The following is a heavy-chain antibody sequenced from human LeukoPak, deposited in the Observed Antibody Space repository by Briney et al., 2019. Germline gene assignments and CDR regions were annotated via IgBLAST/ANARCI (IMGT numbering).Heavy chain of an antibody. Sequence: GGSLRLSCAASGFTFSSYSMNWVRQAPGKGLEWVSSISSSSSYIYYAGSVKGRFTISRDNAKNSLYLQMNSLRAEDTAVYYCAGRSCSGGSCYYPDYWGQGTLVTVSS. CDR3: AGRSCSGGSCYYPDY. J-gene: IGHJ4*02. CDR2: ISSSSSYI. CDR1: GFTFSSYS. D-gene: IGHD2-15*01. V-gene: IGHV3-21*01.